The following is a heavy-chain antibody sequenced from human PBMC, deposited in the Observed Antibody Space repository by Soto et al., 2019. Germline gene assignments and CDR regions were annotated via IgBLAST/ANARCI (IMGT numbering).Heavy chain of an antibody. Sequence: ASGKLSRKPSGYTFTDYYMHWVRQAPGQGLEWMGWINPSTGGTKYAEKFQGRVTMTRDTSISTAFLELSGLTSDDTAVYYCARKIRDYFFDYWGQGTQVTVSS. J-gene: IGHJ4*02. V-gene: IGHV1-2*02. CDR3: ARKIRDYFFDY. CDR1: GYTFTDYY. CDR2: INPSTGGT. D-gene: IGHD2-21*02.